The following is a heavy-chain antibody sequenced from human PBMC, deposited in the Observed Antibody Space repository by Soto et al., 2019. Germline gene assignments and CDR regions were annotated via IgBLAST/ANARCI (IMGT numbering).Heavy chain of an antibody. D-gene: IGHD5-12*01. J-gene: IGHJ4*02. Sequence: QVQLVESGGGVVQPGRSLRLSCAASGFTFSSYGMHWVRQAPGKGLEWVAVIWYDGSSKYYADSVKGRFTISRDNSKNTLYLQMNSLRAEDTAVYYCARGSIVATLYFDYWGQGTLVTVSS. CDR2: IWYDGSSK. CDR3: ARGSIVATLYFDY. CDR1: GFTFSSYG. V-gene: IGHV3-33*01.